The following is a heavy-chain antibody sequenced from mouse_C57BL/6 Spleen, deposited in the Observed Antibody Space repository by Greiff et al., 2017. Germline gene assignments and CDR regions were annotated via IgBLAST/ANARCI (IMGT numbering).Heavy chain of an antibody. Sequence: VQLKQSGPELVKPGDSVKISCKASGYSFTGYFMNWVMQSHGKSLEWIGRINPYNGDTFYNQKFKGKATLTVDKSSSTAHMERRSLTSEDSAVYYSARIGAYYSNTYYFDYWGQGTTLTVSS. CDR1: GYSFTGYF. J-gene: IGHJ2*01. D-gene: IGHD2-5*01. CDR2: INPYNGDT. CDR3: ARIGAYYSNTYYFDY. V-gene: IGHV1-20*01.